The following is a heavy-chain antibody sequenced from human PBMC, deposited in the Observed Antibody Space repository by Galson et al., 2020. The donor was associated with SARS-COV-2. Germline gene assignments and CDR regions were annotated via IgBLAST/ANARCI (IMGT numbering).Heavy chain of an antibody. CDR2: IYYSGST. D-gene: IGHD6-19*01. Sequence: SETLSLTCTVSGGSVRSSSYYWGWIRQPPGKGLEWIGSIYYSGSTYYNPSLKSRVTISVDTSKNQFSLKLSSVTVADTAVYFCARAKKPAKTSGWYNVDYWGQGTLITVSS. CDR3: ARAKKPAKTSGWYNVDY. CDR1: GGSVRSSSYY. V-gene: IGHV4-39*01. J-gene: IGHJ4*02.